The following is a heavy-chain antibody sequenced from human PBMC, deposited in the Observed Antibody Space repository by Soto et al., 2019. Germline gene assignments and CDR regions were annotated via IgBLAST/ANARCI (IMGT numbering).Heavy chain of an antibody. V-gene: IGHV1-46*01. CDR2: INPFDGSR. CDR1: GYTFTSYY. Sequence: ASVKVSCKTPGYTFTSYYIHWVRQAPGQGLEWMGWINPFDGSRMFAQSFQGRVTMTRDTSTSTVYMEVSSLRSEDTAVYYCSRVDPGETSPFDHWGQGTLVTVSS. CDR3: SRVDPGETSPFDH. J-gene: IGHJ4*02. D-gene: IGHD3-10*01.